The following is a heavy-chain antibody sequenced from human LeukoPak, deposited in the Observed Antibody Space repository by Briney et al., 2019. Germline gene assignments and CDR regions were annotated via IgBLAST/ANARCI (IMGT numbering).Heavy chain of an antibody. Sequence: GGSLRLSCAASGFTFSSYAMHWVRQAPGKGLEWVAVISYDGSNKYYADSVKGRFTISRDNSKNTLYLQMNTLRAEDTAVYYCAKGVVVVTVMNYFDYWGQGTLVTVSS. J-gene: IGHJ4*02. CDR2: ISYDGSNK. CDR1: GFTFSSYA. D-gene: IGHD2-21*02. CDR3: AKGVVVVTVMNYFDY. V-gene: IGHV3-30*04.